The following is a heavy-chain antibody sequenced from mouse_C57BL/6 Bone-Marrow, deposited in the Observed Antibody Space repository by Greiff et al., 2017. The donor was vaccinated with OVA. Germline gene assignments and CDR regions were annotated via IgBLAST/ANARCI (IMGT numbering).Heavy chain of an antibody. J-gene: IGHJ1*03. D-gene: IGHD1-1*01. V-gene: IGHV1-72*01. Sequence: QVQLQQHGAELVKPGASVKLSCKASGYTFTSYWMHWVKQRPGRGLEWIGRIDPNSGGTKYNEKFKSKATLTVDKPSSTAYMQLSSLTSEDSAVYYCARNYYGSSYRWYFDVWGTGTTVTVSS. CDR2: IDPNSGGT. CDR1: GYTFTSYW. CDR3: ARNYYGSSYRWYFDV.